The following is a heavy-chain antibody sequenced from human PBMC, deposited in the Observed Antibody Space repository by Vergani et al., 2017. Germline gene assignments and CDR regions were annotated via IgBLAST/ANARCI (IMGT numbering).Heavy chain of an antibody. Sequence: EVHLLESGGGLVQSGGSLRPSCAASGFTFSNSAVSWVRQVPGRGLAWVSSISGPGLSTYYADSVKGRFSISRDNSKNTVFLQMHSLRAEDTAIYYCAKLPSGRIVGPLYYFDSWGQGPLVTVSS. CDR2: ISGPGLST. J-gene: IGHJ4*02. D-gene: IGHD1-26*01. V-gene: IGHV3-23*01. CDR3: AKLPSGRIVGPLYYFDS. CDR1: GFTFSNSA.